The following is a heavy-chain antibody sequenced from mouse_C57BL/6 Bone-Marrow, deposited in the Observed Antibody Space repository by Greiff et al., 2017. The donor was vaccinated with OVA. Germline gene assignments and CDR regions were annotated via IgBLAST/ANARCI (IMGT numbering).Heavy chain of an antibody. Sequence: VQVVESGPGLVAPSQSLSITCTVSGFSLTSYGVSWVRQPPGKGLEWMGGIWGDGSTTYHSALISSLIISKDNSKSQVYLKLNSLQTDDTATDYCAKHYYSNYLAWFACWGQGTLVTVSA. CDR1: GFSLTSYG. J-gene: IGHJ3*01. CDR3: AKHYYSNYLAWFAC. D-gene: IGHD2-5*01. CDR2: IWGDGST. V-gene: IGHV2-3*01.